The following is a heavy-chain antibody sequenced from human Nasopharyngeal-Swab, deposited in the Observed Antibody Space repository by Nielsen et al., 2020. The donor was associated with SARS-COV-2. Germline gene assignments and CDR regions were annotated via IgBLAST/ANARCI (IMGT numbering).Heavy chain of an antibody. CDR2: FSYSGTT. J-gene: IGHJ5*02. CDR1: GDSISSNSYY. Sequence: ESLKISCTVSGDSISSNSYYWGWIRQSPGKGLEWIGSFSYSGTTYFNPPLKSRVTISVDTSKNQFSVKLSSVTAADTAVYYCASYYYDSSDYSYWFDPWGQGTLVTVSS. V-gene: IGHV4-39*01. CDR3: ASYYYDSSDYSYWFDP. D-gene: IGHD3-22*01.